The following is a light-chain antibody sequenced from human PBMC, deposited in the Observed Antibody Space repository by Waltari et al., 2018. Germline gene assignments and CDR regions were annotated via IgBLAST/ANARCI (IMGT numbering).Light chain of an antibody. J-gene: IGKJ2*01. V-gene: IGKV1-39*01. CDR3: QQTSRTPYT. CDR1: QTIDNY. CDR2: SVS. Sequence: IQMTQSPSSLSASVGDRVTITCRTSQTIDNYLNWFQQKPGRAPKLLVHSVSSLQNGVPSRFTGGGSGTEFTLTIATLQPEDSAIYFCQQTSRTPYTFGQGTNVEIK.